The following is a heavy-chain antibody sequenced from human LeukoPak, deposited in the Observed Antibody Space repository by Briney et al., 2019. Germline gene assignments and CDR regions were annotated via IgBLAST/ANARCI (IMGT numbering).Heavy chain of an antibody. D-gene: IGHD3-9*01. CDR3: ARDLSGYLFDY. CDR1: GGSISSGAYY. Sequence: SETLSLTCTVSGGSISSGAYYWSWIRQHPGKGLEWIGYTHYSGPTYYNPSLKGRVTISADTSKNQFSLKLSSVTAADTAVYYCARDLSGYLFDYWGQGTLVTVSS. CDR2: THYSGPT. V-gene: IGHV4-31*03. J-gene: IGHJ4*02.